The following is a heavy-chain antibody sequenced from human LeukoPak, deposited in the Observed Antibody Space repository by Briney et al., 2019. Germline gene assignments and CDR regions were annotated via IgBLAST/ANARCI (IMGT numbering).Heavy chain of an antibody. CDR1: GFTFSSYW. J-gene: IGHJ3*02. CDR3: AKTPRPDDYGDYGVAFDI. CDR2: IKQDGSEK. Sequence: PGGSLRLSCAASGFTFSSYWMSWVRQAPGKGLEWVANIKQDGSEKYYVDSVKGRFTISRDNSKNTLYLQMNSLRAEDTAVYYCAKTPRPDDYGDYGVAFDIWGQGTMVTVSS. V-gene: IGHV3-7*03. D-gene: IGHD4-17*01.